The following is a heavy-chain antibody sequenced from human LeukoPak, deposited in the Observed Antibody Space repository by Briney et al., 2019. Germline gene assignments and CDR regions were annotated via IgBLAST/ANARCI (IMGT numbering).Heavy chain of an antibody. CDR3: ARGGDYFDS. CDR2: IYHTGTT. CDR1: GDSISSGGYS. V-gene: IGHV4-30-2*01. Sequence: SETLSLTCAVSGDSISSGGYSWSWLRQPPGKGREWIGYIYHTGTTYSTPSLKSRVTISVDKSKNQFSLKLTSLTAADTAVYFCARGGDYFDSWGQGTLVTVSS. J-gene: IGHJ4*02.